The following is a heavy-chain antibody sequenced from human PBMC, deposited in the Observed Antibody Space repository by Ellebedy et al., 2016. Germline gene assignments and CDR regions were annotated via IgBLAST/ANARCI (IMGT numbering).Heavy chain of an antibody. CDR2: ISSFNGET. Sequence: ASVKVSCKASGYTFASYGITWVRQAPGQGLEWMGWISSFNGETNYAQKVQGRVTMTTDTTTSTAYMELRNLRPDDTAVYYCAEYNDYGGWFDPWGQGTLVTVSS. CDR3: AEYNDYGGWFDP. CDR1: GYTFASYG. J-gene: IGHJ5*02. V-gene: IGHV1-18*04. D-gene: IGHD4-17*01.